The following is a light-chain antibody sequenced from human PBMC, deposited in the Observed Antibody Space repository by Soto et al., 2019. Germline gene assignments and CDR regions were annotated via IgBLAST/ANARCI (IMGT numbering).Light chain of an antibody. V-gene: IGKV1-39*01. Sequence: IQMTQSPSSLSASVGDRVAITCRASQRISSYLNWYQQKPGKAPRLLIYDASSLQSGVPSTFSGSGSGTDFTLTISSLQPEDFATYYCPQTYTTPRPFGQGAMV. CDR3: PQTYTTPRP. J-gene: IGKJ1*01. CDR2: DAS. CDR1: QRISSY.